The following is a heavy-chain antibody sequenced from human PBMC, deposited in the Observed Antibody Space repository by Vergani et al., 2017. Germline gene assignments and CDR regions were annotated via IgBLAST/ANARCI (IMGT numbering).Heavy chain of an antibody. CDR2: IYYSGST. CDR1: GGSISSGDYY. Sequence: QVQLQESGPGLVKPSQTLSLTCTVSGGSISSGDYYWSWIRQPPGKGLEWIGYIYYSGSTYYNPSLKSRVTISVDTSKNQFSLKLSSVTAADTAVYYCAGTSGSYYYYDGMDVWGQGTTVTVSS. J-gene: IGHJ6*02. CDR3: AGTSGSYYYYDGMDV. D-gene: IGHD1-26*01. V-gene: IGHV4-30-4*08.